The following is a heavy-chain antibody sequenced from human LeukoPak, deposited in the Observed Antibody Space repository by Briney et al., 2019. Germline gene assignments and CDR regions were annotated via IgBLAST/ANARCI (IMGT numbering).Heavy chain of an antibody. D-gene: IGHD6-6*01. CDR2: IYYSGST. CDR3: ARHAYIAARPGY. Sequence: SETLSRTCTVSGGSISSSSYYWGWIRQPPGKGLEWMGSIYYSGSTYYNPSLKSRVTISVNTSKNQYSLKLSSVTAADTAVYYCARHAYIAARPGYWGQGTLVTVSS. CDR1: GGSISSSSYY. J-gene: IGHJ4*02. V-gene: IGHV4-39*01.